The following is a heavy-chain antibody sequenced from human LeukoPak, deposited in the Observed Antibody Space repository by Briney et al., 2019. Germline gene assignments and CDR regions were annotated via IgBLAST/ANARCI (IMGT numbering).Heavy chain of an antibody. CDR1: GYTFTSYG. J-gene: IGHJ4*02. Sequence: KVSCKASGYTFTSYGISWVRQAPGQGLEWMGGIIPIFGTANYAQKFQGRVTITTDESTSTAYMELSSLRSEDTAVYYCARCERYGGQADYWGPGTLVTVSS. V-gene: IGHV1-69*05. D-gene: IGHD4-23*01. CDR3: ARCERYGGQADY. CDR2: IIPIFGTA.